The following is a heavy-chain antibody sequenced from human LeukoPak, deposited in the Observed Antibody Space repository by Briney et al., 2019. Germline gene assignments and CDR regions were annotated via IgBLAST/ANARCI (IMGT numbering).Heavy chain of an antibody. V-gene: IGHV4-31*03. J-gene: IGHJ4*02. CDR3: ARITVTTLFGPQRKMFGFDY. D-gene: IGHD4-17*01. CDR1: GGSITRGGDY. CDR2: IYYRGST. Sequence: SETLSLTCTVSGGSITRGGDYWSWIRQHPGKGLEWIGYIYYRGSTHYNPSLKSRVTISVDTSKNQFSLKLSSVTAADTAVYYCARITVTTLFGPQRKMFGFDYWGQGTLVTVSS.